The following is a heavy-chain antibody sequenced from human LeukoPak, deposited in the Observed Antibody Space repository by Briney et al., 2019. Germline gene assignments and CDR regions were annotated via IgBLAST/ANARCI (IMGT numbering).Heavy chain of an antibody. CDR1: GLTFSSYG. CDR3: AKTFRRYCSSTSCFYFDY. CDR2: ISYDGSNK. J-gene: IGHJ4*02. Sequence: GSLRLSCAASGLTFSSYGMHWVRQAPGKGLEWVAVISYDGSNKYYADSVKGRFTISRDNSKNTLYLQMNSLRAEDTAVYYCAKTFRRYCSSTSCFYFDYWGQGTLATVSS. V-gene: IGHV3-30*18. D-gene: IGHD2-2*01.